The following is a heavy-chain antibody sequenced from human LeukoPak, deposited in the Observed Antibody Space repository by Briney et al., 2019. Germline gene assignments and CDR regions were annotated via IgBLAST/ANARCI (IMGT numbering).Heavy chain of an antibody. CDR1: GGTFSTYA. CDR2: IIPIFGTT. J-gene: IGHJ3*02. CDR3: ARPIREYYYDSSGSQGAFDI. V-gene: IGHV1-69*05. D-gene: IGHD3-22*01. Sequence: SVKVSCKASGGTFSTYAITWVRQAPGQGLEWMGGIIPIFGTTNSAQKFQGRVTITTDESRSTAHMELSSLRSEDTAVYYCARPIREYYYDSSGSQGAFDIWGQGTMVTVSS.